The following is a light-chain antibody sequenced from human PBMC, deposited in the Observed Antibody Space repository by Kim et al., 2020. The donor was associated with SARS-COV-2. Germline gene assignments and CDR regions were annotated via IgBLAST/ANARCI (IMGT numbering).Light chain of an antibody. J-gene: IGKJ2*01. CDR1: QFINSY. CDR2: TAS. V-gene: IGKV1-39*01. CDR3: QQTYSAPYT. Sequence: DIQMTQSPSSLSASVGDRVSITCRSSQFINSYLNWYQQKPGKAPMLLIYTASTLQGGVPSRFSGSGSGPDFTLTISSLQPEDFATYYCQQTYSAPYTFGQGTKLEI.